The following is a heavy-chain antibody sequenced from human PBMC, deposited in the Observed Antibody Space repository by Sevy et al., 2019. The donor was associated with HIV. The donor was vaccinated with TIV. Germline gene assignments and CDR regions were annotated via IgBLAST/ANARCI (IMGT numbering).Heavy chain of an antibody. J-gene: IGHJ6*02. CDR2: TRYDGSNT. CDR3: AQDLAAMLVVLNFPLLGHGMDV. D-gene: IGHD3-22*01. V-gene: IGHV3-30*02. Sequence: GGCLRLSCTASGFTFSNHGMHWVRQAPGKGLEWVAFTRYDGSNTYYADSVKGRLTISRDNSKNWLFLQMNSLGHEDTAVYYCAQDLAAMLVVLNFPLLGHGMDVWGQGTTVTVSS. CDR1: GFTFSNHG.